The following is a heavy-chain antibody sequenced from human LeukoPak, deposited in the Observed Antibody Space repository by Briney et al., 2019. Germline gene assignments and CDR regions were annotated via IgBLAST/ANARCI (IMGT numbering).Heavy chain of an antibody. V-gene: IGHV4-38-2*01. CDR1: RYSISSNCY. CDR2: IYYSGDT. CDR3: ARAHYDGDYQYYFDY. D-gene: IGHD4-17*01. Sequence: SETLSLTCDVSRYSISSNCYWAWIRQPPGKGLEWLGSIYYSGDTYYNPSLKSRVTCSVDTSKNQFSLKLTSVTAADTAVYYCARAHYDGDYQYYFDYWGQGIPVTVSS. J-gene: IGHJ4*02.